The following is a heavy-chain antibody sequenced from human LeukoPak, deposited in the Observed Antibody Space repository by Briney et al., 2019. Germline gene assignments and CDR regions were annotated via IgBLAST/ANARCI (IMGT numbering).Heavy chain of an antibody. CDR2: IIPILGIA. CDR3: ARVVRYSSSWEDY. V-gene: IGHV1-69*02. CDR1: GGTFSSYT. D-gene: IGHD6-13*01. J-gene: IGHJ4*02. Sequence: SVKVSCKASGGTFSSYTISWVRQAPGQGLEWMGRIIPILGIANYAQKFQGRVTITADKSTSTAYMELSSLRSEDTAVYYCARVVRYSSSWEDYWGQGTLLTVSS.